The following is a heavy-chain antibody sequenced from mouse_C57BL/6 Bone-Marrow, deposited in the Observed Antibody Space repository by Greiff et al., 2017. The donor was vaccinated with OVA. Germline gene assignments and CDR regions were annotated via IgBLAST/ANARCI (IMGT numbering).Heavy chain of an antibody. Sequence: QVQLQQSGAELARPGASVKMSCKASGYTFTSYTMHWVKQRPGQGLEWIGYINPSSGYTKYNQKFKDKATLTADKSSSTAYMQLSSLTSEDSAVYYCAGTSIALVYWYFDVWGTGTTVTVSS. CDR3: AGTSIALVYWYFDV. CDR2: INPSSGYT. D-gene: IGHD2-10*02. CDR1: GYTFTSYT. V-gene: IGHV1-4*01. J-gene: IGHJ1*03.